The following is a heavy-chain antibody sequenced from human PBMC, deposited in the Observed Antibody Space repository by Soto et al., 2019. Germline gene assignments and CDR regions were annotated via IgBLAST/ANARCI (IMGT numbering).Heavy chain of an antibody. V-gene: IGHV3-30-3*01. J-gene: IGHJ4*02. CDR3: AREDIVVVVALDY. CDR1: GFTFSSYA. D-gene: IGHD2-15*01. Sequence: GGSLRLSCAASGFTFSSYAMHWVRQAPGKGLEWVAVISYDGSNKYYADSVKGRFTISRDNSKNTLYLQMNSLRAEDTAVYYCAREDIVVVVALDYWGQGTLVTVSS. CDR2: ISYDGSNK.